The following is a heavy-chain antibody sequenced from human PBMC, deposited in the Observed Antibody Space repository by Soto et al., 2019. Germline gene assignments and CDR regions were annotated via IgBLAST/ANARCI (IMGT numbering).Heavy chain of an antibody. D-gene: IGHD3-10*01. CDR3: ARDRLLESWFGEGFEVGGNMDV. J-gene: IGHJ6*02. CDR2: ISAYNGNT. CDR1: GYTFTSYG. V-gene: IGHV1-18*01. Sequence: QVQLVQSGAEVKKPGASVKVSCKASGYTFTSYGISWVRQAPGQGLEWMGWISAYNGNTNYAQKLQGRGAMTTATSTSTAYMELRSLRSDDTAVNYRARDRLLESWFGEGFEVGGNMDVWGQGTTVTVSS.